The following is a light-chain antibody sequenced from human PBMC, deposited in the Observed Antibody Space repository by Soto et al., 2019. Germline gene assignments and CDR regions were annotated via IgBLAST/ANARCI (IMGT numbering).Light chain of an antibody. V-gene: IGLV2-23*03. CDR3: CSYAGSSTFVYV. CDR2: EGS. Sequence: QSALTQPASVSGSPGQSITISCTGTSSDVGSYNLVSWYQQHPGKAPKLMIYEGSKRPSGVSNRVSGSKSGNTASLTISGLQAEDEADYYCCSYAGSSTFVYVFGTGTKVTVL. CDR1: SSDVGSYNL. J-gene: IGLJ1*01.